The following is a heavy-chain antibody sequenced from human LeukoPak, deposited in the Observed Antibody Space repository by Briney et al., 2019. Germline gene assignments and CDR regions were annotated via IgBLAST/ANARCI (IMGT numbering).Heavy chain of an antibody. CDR1: GFTYSSYG. Sequence: SGGSLRLSCAASGFTYSSYGMSWVRRAPGKGLEWVSGISGSGSRTDYADYVKGRFTISRDNAKNTLYLQMNSLRAEDTAAYYCAKGSREWELLDAFDIWGQGTMVTVSS. J-gene: IGHJ3*02. CDR2: ISGSGSRT. CDR3: AKGSREWELLDAFDI. D-gene: IGHD1-26*01. V-gene: IGHV3-23*01.